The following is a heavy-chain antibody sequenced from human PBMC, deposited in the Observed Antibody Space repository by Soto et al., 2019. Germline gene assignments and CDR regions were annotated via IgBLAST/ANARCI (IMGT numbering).Heavy chain of an antibody. J-gene: IGHJ4*02. CDR2: IIPIFGTA. CDR1: GYTFTSYT. Sequence: GASVKVSCKASGYTFTSYTMHWVRQAPGQGLEWMGGIIPIFGTANYAQKFQGRVTITADESTSTAYMELSSLRSEDTAVYYCARAPYNWNYGRPYYFDYWGQGTLVTVSS. D-gene: IGHD1-7*01. CDR3: ARAPYNWNYGRPYYFDY. V-gene: IGHV1-69*13.